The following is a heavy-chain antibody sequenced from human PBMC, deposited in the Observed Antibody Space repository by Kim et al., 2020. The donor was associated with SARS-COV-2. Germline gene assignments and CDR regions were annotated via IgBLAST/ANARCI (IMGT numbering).Heavy chain of an antibody. J-gene: IGHJ6*02. CDR2: ISGSGGST. CDR1: GFTFSSYA. V-gene: IGHV3-23*01. CDR3: AKNGVTTLMYYYYGMDV. D-gene: IGHD4-17*01. Sequence: GGSLRLSCAASGFTFSSYAMSWVRQAPGKGLEWVSAISGSGGSTYYADSVKGRFTISRDNSKNTLYLQMNSLRAEDTAVYYCAKNGVTTLMYYYYGMDVWGQGTTVTVSS.